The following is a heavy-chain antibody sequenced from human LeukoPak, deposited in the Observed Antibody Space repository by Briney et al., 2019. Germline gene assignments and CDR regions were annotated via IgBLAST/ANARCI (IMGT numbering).Heavy chain of an antibody. CDR2: ISSSSSYI. V-gene: IGHV3-21*01. D-gene: IGHD2-2*01. CDR3: ARDQSMGYCSSTSCFDFDY. Sequence: GGSLRLSCAASGFTFSSYSMNWVRQAPGKGLEWVSSISSSSSYIYYADSVKGRFTISRDNAKNSLYLQMNSLRAEDTAVYYCARDQSMGYCSSTSCFDFDYWGQGTLATVSP. J-gene: IGHJ4*01. CDR1: GFTFSSYS.